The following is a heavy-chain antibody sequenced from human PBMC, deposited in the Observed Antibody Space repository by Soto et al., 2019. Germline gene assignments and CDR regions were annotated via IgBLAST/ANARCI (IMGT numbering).Heavy chain of an antibody. J-gene: IGHJ5*02. V-gene: IGHV4-34*01. D-gene: IGHD2-2*01. CDR3: ARGRIVVVPAARNNWFDP. CDR1: GGSFSGYY. CDR2: INHSGST. Sequence: SETLSLTCAVNGGSFSGYYWSWIRQPPGKGLEWIGEINHSGSTNYNPSLKSRVTISVDTSKNQFSLKLSSVTAADTAVYYCARGRIVVVPAARNNWFDPWGQGTLVTVSS.